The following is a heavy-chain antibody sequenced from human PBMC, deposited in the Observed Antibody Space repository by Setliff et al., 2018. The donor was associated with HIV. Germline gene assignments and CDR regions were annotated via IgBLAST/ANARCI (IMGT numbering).Heavy chain of an antibody. J-gene: IGHJ6*03. CDR2: INPSGGST. Sequence: ASVQVSCKASGYTFTSYYMHWVRQAPGQGLEWMGIINPSGGSTSYAQKFQGRVTMTRDTSTSTVYMELSSLRSEDTAVYYCARDGPALDIVVVPAASVLGYYYYYMDVWGKGTTVTVSS. CDR1: GYTFTSYY. D-gene: IGHD2-2*03. CDR3: ARDGPALDIVVVPAASVLGYYYYYMDV. V-gene: IGHV1-46*01.